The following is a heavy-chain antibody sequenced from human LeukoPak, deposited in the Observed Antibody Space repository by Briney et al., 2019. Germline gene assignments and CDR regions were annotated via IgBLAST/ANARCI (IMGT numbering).Heavy chain of an antibody. D-gene: IGHD6-19*01. CDR3: ARGDSYSSGWYGGGKYFQH. V-gene: IGHV1-69*13. J-gene: IGHJ1*01. Sequence: SVKVSCKASGGTFSSYAISWVRQAPGQGLEWMGGIIPIFGTANYAQKFQGRVTITADESTSTAYMELSSLRSEDTAVYYCARGDSYSSGWYGGGKYFQHWGQGTLVTVSS. CDR1: GGTFSSYA. CDR2: IIPIFGTA.